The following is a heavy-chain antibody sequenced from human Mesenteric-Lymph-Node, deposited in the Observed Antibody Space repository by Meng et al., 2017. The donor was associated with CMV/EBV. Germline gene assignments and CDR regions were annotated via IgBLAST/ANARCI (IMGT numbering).Heavy chain of an antibody. CDR2: ISGSGGST. CDR3: AKGKVCGGDCPPPVDWYFDL. Sequence: GESLKISCAASGFTFSSYAMSWVRQAPGKGLEWVSAISGSGGSTYYADSVKGRFTISRDNSKNTLYLQMNSLRAEDTAVYYCAKGKVCGGDCPPPVDWYFDLWGRGTLVTVSS. D-gene: IGHD2-21*01. V-gene: IGHV3-23*01. J-gene: IGHJ2*01. CDR1: GFTFSSYA.